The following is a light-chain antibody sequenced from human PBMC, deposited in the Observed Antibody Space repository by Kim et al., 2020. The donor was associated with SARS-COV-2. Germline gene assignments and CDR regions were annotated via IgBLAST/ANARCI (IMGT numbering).Light chain of an antibody. V-gene: IGKV1-8*01. CDR2: AAS. CDR3: QQYYSYPT. J-gene: IGKJ1*01. CDR1: QGISSY. Sequence: AIRMTQSPSSFSASTGDRVTITCRASQGISSYLAWYQQKPGKAPKLLIYAASTLQSGVPSRFSGSGSGTDFTLTISCLQSEDFATYYCQQYYSYPTFSQGTKVDIK.